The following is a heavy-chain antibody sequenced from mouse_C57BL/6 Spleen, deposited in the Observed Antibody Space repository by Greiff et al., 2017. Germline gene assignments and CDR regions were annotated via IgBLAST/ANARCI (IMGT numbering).Heavy chain of an antibody. Sequence: ESGAELAKPGASVKLSCKASGYTFTSYWMHWVKPRPGQGLEWIGYINPSSGYTKYNQKLQDKATLTADKSSITAYMQLSSLTYEDSAVYYCAAMVTTRTGDYWAMDYWGQGTSVTVSS. D-gene: IGHD2-2*01. J-gene: IGHJ4*01. CDR2: INPSSGYT. CDR1: GYTFTSYW. V-gene: IGHV1-7*01. CDR3: AAMVTTRTGDYWAMDY.